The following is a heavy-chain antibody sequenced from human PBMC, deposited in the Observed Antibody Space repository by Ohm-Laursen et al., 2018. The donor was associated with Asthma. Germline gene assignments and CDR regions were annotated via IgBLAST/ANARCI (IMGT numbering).Heavy chain of an antibody. V-gene: IGHV3-9*01. CDR3: ARAVGYCSGGSCWFDP. Sequence: SLRLSCSASGFTFDDYAMHWVRQAPGKGLEWVSGISWNSGSIGYADSVKGRFTISRDNAKNSLYLQMNSLRAEDTAVYYCARAVGYCSGGSCWFDPWGQGTLVTVSS. J-gene: IGHJ5*02. D-gene: IGHD2-15*01. CDR2: ISWNSGSI. CDR1: GFTFDDYA.